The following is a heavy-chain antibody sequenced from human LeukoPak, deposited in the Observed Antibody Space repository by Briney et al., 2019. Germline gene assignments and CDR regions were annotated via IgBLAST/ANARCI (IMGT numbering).Heavy chain of an antibody. Sequence: GGSLRLSCAASGFTFSSYAMHWVRQAPGKGLEWVAVISYDGSNKYYADSVKGRFTISRDNSKNTLYLQMNSLRAEDTAVYYCARGNGYSSGWYGWFDPWGQGTLVTVSS. D-gene: IGHD6-19*01. CDR3: ARGNGYSSGWYGWFDP. V-gene: IGHV3-30-3*01. CDR2: ISYDGSNK. J-gene: IGHJ5*02. CDR1: GFTFSSYA.